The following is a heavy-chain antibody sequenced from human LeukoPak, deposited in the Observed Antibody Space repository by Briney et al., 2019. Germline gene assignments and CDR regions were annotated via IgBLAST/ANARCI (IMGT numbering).Heavy chain of an antibody. CDR3: TTGNP. J-gene: IGHJ1*01. V-gene: IGHV3-15*05. CDR2: IRSKVENGTT. CDR1: GFTFTAAS. Sequence: GGSLRLSCATSGFTFTAASMSWVRQAPGKGLEWIGLIRSKVENGTTEYAAPVKGRFSISRDDSKATLYLEMKSLKVDDTGVYYCTTGNPWGQGTLVTV.